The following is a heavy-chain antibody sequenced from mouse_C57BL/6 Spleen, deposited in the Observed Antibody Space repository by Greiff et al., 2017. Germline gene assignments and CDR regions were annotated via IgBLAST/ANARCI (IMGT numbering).Heavy chain of an antibody. CDR3: AKPNSNYVFAY. Sequence: VKLMESGPGLVAPSQSLSITCTVSGFSLTSSGVSWVRQPPGKGLEWLGVIWGDGSTNYHSALISRLSISKDNSKSQVFLKLNSLQTDDTSTYYCAKPNSNYVFAYWGQGTLVTVSA. J-gene: IGHJ3*01. D-gene: IGHD2-5*01. V-gene: IGHV2-3*01. CDR1: GFSLTSSG. CDR2: IWGDGST.